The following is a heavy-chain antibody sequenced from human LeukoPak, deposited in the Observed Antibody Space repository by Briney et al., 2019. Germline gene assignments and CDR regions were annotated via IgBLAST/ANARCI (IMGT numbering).Heavy chain of an antibody. D-gene: IGHD5-24*01. CDR3: ARGRMATEFSQPDN. Sequence: PGKSLRLSCTAFGFTFSSYSVHWVRQAPGKGLEWVAVISNDERNKYYADAVKGRFTISRDNSKNTLYLQMSSLRAEDAAIYYCARGRMATEFSQPDNWGQGTLVTVSS. J-gene: IGHJ4*02. V-gene: IGHV3-30*04. CDR2: ISNDERNK. CDR1: GFTFSSYS.